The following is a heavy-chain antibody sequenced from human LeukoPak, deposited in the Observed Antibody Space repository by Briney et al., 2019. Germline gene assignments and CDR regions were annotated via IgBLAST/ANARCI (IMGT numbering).Heavy chain of an antibody. J-gene: IGHJ3*02. V-gene: IGHV3-48*03. CDR1: GFTFSSYE. D-gene: IGHD1-26*01. CDR3: ARSFEGGFDI. Sequence: GGSLRLSCATSGFTFSSYEMNWVRQAPGKGLEWVSYISSSGSTIYYADSVKGRFTISRDNAKNSLYLQMNSLRAEDTAVYYCARSFEGGFDIWGQGTMVTVSS. CDR2: ISSSGSTI.